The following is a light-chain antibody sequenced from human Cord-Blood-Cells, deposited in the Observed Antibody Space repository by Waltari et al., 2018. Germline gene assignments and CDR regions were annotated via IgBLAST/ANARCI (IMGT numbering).Light chain of an antibody. CDR1: SSDVGSYNL. V-gene: IGLV2-23*01. CDR2: EGS. Sequence: QSALTQPASVSGSPGQSITISCTGTSSDVGSYNLVSWYQQHPGKAPKLLIYEGSKRASGVTNRFSGSKSGNTASLTSSGLQAKDEADYDCCSYAVSSTGVFGGGTKLTVL. CDR3: CSYAVSSTGV. J-gene: IGLJ3*02.